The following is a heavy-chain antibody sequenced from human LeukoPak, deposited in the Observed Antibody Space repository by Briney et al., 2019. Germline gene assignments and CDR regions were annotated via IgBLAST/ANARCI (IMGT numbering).Heavy chain of an antibody. CDR3: ATGGEYYETGGYGHDH. CDR2: FYSGGDT. J-gene: IGHJ4*02. CDR1: RFTVFSNY. Sequence: GGSLRLSCAASRFTVFSNYMSWVRQAPGKGLEQVSVFYSGGDTYYADSVKGRFTISRDNSKNTLYLQMNSLKAEYTADYYCATGGEYYETGGYGHDHWGQGTLVTVSS. V-gene: IGHV3-53*01. D-gene: IGHD3-22*01.